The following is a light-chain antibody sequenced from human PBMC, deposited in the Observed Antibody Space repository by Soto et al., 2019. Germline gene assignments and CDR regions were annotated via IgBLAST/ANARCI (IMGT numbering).Light chain of an antibody. CDR1: QSLLYNNTYNY. CDR3: MPAFQSLP. V-gene: IGKV2-28*01. Sequence: EIVMTQSHLTLPVTPGEPASISCRSSQSLLYNNTYNYLDWYVQKPGQSPQLLIYFGSNRAPGVPDRFSGSGSGTDFTLKINRVEADDVGTYYCMPAFQSLPFGQGTLLEI. CDR2: FGS. J-gene: IGKJ5*01.